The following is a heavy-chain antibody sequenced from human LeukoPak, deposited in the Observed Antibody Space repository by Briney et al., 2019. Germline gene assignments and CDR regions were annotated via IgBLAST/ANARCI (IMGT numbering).Heavy chain of an antibody. Sequence: PGGSLRLSCAASGFTFSSYAMHWVRQAPGKGLEWVAVISYDGSNKYYADSVKGRFTISRDNSKNTLYLQMNSLRAEDTAVYYCARDQDYSSSWYSPDYWGQGTLVTVSS. D-gene: IGHD6-13*01. CDR2: ISYDGSNK. CDR3: ARDQDYSSSWYSPDY. V-gene: IGHV3-30-3*01. J-gene: IGHJ4*02. CDR1: GFTFSSYA.